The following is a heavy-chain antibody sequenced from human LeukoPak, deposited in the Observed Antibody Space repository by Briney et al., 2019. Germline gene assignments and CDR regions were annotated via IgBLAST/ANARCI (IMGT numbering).Heavy chain of an antibody. CDR1: GYTFTSYD. Sequence: ASVRVSCKASGYTFTSYDINWVRQATGQGLEWMGWMNPNSGNTGYAQKFQGRVTFTRDTSASTAYMELSSLRSDDTAIYYCACRPGIAVAGFDHWGQGTLVTVSS. CDR3: ACRPGIAVAGFDH. V-gene: IGHV1-8*03. D-gene: IGHD6-19*01. J-gene: IGHJ4*02. CDR2: MNPNSGNT.